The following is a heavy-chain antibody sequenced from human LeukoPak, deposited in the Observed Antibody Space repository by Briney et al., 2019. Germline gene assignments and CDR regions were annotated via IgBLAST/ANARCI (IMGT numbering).Heavy chain of an antibody. D-gene: IGHD4/OR15-4a*01. CDR1: GGSISSYY. J-gene: IGHJ4*02. V-gene: IGHV4-59*01. CDR2: IYYSGST. CDR3: ARGPPNVVLDY. Sequence: SETLSLTCTVSGGSISSYYWSWIRQPPGKGLEWIGYIYYSGSTNYNPSLKSRVTISVDTSKNQFSLKLSSVTAADAAVYYCARGPPNVVLDYWGQGTLVTVSS.